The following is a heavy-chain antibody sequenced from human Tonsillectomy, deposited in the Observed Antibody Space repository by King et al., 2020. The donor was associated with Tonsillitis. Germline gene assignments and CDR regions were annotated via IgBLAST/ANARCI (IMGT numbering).Heavy chain of an antibody. CDR2: ISSSSSTI. Sequence: VQLVESGGGLVQPGGSLRLSCAASGFTFSSYSMNWVRQAPGKGLEWVSYISSSSSTIYYADSVKGRFTISRDDAKNSLYLQMNSLRAEDTAVYYCARENYYEDNPFDYWGQGTLFTVSS. J-gene: IGHJ4*02. CDR1: GFTFSSYS. D-gene: IGHD3-22*01. CDR3: ARENYYEDNPFDY. V-gene: IGHV3-48*01.